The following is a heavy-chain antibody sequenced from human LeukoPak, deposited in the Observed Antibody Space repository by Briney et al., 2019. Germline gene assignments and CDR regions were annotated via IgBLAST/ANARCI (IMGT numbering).Heavy chain of an antibody. CDR3: ARDGPGYSFDY. CDR1: GFSFSSYE. J-gene: IGHJ4*02. V-gene: IGHV3-48*03. CDR2: ISTSGSTL. Sequence: PGGSLRLSCAASGFSFSSYEVNWVRQAPGKGLEWVSWISTSGSTLNYADSVKGRFTVSRDNARNSLYLQMNSLRAEDTAVYYCARDGPGYSFDYWGQGTLVTVSS. D-gene: IGHD5-18*01.